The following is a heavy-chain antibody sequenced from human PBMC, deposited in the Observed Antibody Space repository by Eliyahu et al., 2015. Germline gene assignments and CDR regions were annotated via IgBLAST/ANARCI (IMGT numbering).Heavy chain of an antibody. D-gene: IGHD5-18*01. CDR3: AREAGYSYGFYSLY. Sequence: EVKKPGSSVKVSCKASGGTFSTYAINWVRQAPGQGLEWVGGITPIFGTANYAQKFQGRVTITADESTSTAYMELSSLRSEDTAVYYCAREAGYSYGFYSLYWGQGTLVTVSS. CDR1: GGTFSTYA. J-gene: IGHJ4*02. V-gene: IGHV1-69*01. CDR2: ITPIFGTA.